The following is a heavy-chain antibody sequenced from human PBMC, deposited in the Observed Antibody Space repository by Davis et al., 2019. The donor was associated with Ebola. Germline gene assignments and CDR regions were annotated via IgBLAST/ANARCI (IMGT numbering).Heavy chain of an antibody. Sequence: SETLSLTCTVSGGSISSYYWSWIRQPPGKGLEWIGYIYYSGSTNYNPSLKSRVTISVDTSKNQFSLKLSSVTAADTAVYYCARDMAVVVPAAISYYYYGMDVWGQGTTVTVSS. J-gene: IGHJ6*02. V-gene: IGHV4-59*12. CDR3: ARDMAVVVPAAISYYYYGMDV. CDR2: IYYSGST. D-gene: IGHD2-2*01. CDR1: GGSISSYY.